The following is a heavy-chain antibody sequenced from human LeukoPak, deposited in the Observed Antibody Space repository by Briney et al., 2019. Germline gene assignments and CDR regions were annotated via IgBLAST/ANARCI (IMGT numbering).Heavy chain of an antibody. CDR1: GYTFTSYD. V-gene: IGHV1-8*01. D-gene: IGHD5-18*01. Sequence: GASVKVSCKASGYTFTSYDINWVRQATGQGLEWMGWMNPNSGNTGYAQKFQGRVTMTRNTSISTAYMELSSLRSEDTAVYYCARGPGYSYGYTVSGLVDYWGQGTLVTVSS. CDR2: MNPNSGNT. J-gene: IGHJ4*02. CDR3: ARGPGYSYGYTVSGLVDY.